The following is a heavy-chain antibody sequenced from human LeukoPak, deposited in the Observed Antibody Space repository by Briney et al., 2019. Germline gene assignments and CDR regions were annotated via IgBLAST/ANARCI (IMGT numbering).Heavy chain of an antibody. D-gene: IGHD2-8*01. J-gene: IGHJ4*02. CDR1: GGSISSSSYY. V-gene: IGHV4-39*01. Sequence: SETLSLTCTVSGGSISSSSYYWGWIRQPPGKGLEWIGSIYNSGSTYYNPSLKSRVTISVDTSKNQFSLKLSSVTAADTAVYYCARRNVLMVYAIDYWGQGTLVTVSS. CDR2: IYNSGST. CDR3: ARRNVLMVYAIDY.